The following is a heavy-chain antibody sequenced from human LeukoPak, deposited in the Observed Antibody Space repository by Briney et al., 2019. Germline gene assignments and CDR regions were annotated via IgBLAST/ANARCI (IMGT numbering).Heavy chain of an antibody. D-gene: IGHD3-10*01. Sequence: SETLSLTCTVSGGSISSSSYYWGWIRQPPGKGLEWIGSIYYSGSTYYNPSLKSRVTISVDTSKNQFSLKLSSVTAADTAVYYCARKDRYYYGSGSYGIDYWGQGTLVTVSS. CDR3: ARKDRYYYGSGSYGIDY. V-gene: IGHV4-39*07. CDR2: IYYSGST. CDR1: GGSISSSSYY. J-gene: IGHJ4*02.